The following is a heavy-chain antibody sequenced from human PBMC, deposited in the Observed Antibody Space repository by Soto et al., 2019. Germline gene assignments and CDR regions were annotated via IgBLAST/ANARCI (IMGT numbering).Heavy chain of an antibody. CDR3: ARGKVVVVPAALGLFDY. D-gene: IGHD2-2*01. CDR1: GYTFRSYG. V-gene: IGHV1-18*01. Sequence: QVQLVQSGAEVKKPGASVKVSCKTSGYTFRSYGISWVRQAPGQGLEWMGWISAYNGNTNSAQKVQGRVIMTTDTSTSTAYMELRNLSSDDTAVYYCARGKVVVVPAALGLFDYWGQGTLVTVSS. J-gene: IGHJ4*02. CDR2: ISAYNGNT.